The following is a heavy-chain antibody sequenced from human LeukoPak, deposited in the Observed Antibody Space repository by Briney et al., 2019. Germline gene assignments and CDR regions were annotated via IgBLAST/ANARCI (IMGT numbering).Heavy chain of an antibody. V-gene: IGHV4-39*07. CDR2: INHSGST. CDR3: ARTTAMVTRYWFDP. Sequence: SETLSLTCTVSGGSTSSGNYYWSWIRQPPGKGLEWIGEINHSGSTNYNPSLKSRVTISVDTSKNQFSLKLSSVTAADTAVYYCARTTAMVTRYWFDPWGQGTLVTVSS. D-gene: IGHD5-18*01. CDR1: GGSTSSGNYY. J-gene: IGHJ5*02.